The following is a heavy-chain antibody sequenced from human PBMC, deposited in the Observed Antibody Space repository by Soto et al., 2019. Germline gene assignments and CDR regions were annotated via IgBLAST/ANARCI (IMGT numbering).Heavy chain of an antibody. D-gene: IGHD3-22*01. CDR3: ARDQNSSGYLDY. CDR2: IYYSGFT. J-gene: IGHJ4*02. V-gene: IGHV4-61*08. Sequence: SETLSLTCTVSGGSISSGDYYWSWIRQPPGKGLEWIGYIYYSGFTDYNPSLKSRVTISEDTSKNQFSLRLTSVTAADTAVYYCARDQNSSGYLDYWGQGTLVTVSS. CDR1: GGSISSGDYY.